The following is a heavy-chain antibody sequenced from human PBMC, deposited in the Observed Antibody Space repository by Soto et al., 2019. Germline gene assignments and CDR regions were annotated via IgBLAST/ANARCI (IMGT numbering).Heavy chain of an antibody. CDR1: GFTFSSYG. CDR2: IWYDGSNK. Sequence: QVQLVESGGGVVQPGRSLRLSCAASGFTFSSYGMHWVRQAPGKGLEWVAVIWYDGSNKYYADSVKGRFTISRDNSKNTLYLQMNSLRAEDTAVYYCARDGPSSAWQLVLGDYYYYYGMDVWGQGTTVTVSS. D-gene: IGHD6-13*01. CDR3: ARDGPSSAWQLVLGDYYYYYGMDV. V-gene: IGHV3-33*01. J-gene: IGHJ6*02.